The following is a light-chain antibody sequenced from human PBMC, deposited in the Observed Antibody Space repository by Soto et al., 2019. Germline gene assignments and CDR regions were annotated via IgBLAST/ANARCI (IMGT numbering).Light chain of an antibody. CDR3: CSYAGSSTYV. V-gene: IGLV2-23*02. CDR2: EVS. Sequence: QSVLTQPASVSGSPGQSITISCTGTSSDVGSYNLVSWYQQHPGKAPKVMIYEVSKRPSGVHNRFSGSKSGNTASLTISGLQAEDEADYYCCSYAGSSTYVFGTGTKVTVL. CDR1: SSDVGSYNL. J-gene: IGLJ1*01.